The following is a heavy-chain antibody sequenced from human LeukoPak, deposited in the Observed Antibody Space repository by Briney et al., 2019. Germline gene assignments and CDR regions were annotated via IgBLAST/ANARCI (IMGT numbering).Heavy chain of an antibody. CDR1: GFTFDVYA. Sequence: PGGSLRLSCAASGFTFDVYAMHWVRQAPGKGLEWVSGINWNSDNIGYADSVKGRFTISRDNAKNSLYLQMNSLRAEDTALYYCAKDWAATVRGTDYWGQGTLVTVSS. V-gene: IGHV3-9*01. D-gene: IGHD4-17*01. CDR3: AKDWAATVRGTDY. CDR2: INWNSDNI. J-gene: IGHJ4*02.